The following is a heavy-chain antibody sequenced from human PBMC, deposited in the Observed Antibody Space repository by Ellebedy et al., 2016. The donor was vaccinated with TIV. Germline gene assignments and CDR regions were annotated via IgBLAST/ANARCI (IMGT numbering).Heavy chain of an antibody. CDR3: ARGRVRWLQLGGFDY. Sequence: SETLSLTCAVYGGSFSGYFWSWIRQPPGKGLQWIGEIIHNGSTNYNPSLKSQITISVDTSKNQFSLKLSSVTAADTAVYYCARGRVRWLQLGGFDYWGQGTLVTVSS. CDR2: IIHNGST. J-gene: IGHJ4*02. V-gene: IGHV4-34*01. CDR1: GGSFSGYF. D-gene: IGHD5-24*01.